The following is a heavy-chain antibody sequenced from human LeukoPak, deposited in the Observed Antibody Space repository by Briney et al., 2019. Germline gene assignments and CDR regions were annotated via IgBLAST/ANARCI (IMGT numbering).Heavy chain of an antibody. D-gene: IGHD3-22*01. CDR2: IYYSGST. CDR1: GGSISSYY. Sequence: SETLSLTCTVSGGSISSYYWSWIRQPPGKGLEWIGYIYYSGSTNYNPSLKSRVTISVDTSKNQFSLKLSSVTAADTAVYYCARTYDSSPTDAFDIWGQGTMVTVSP. V-gene: IGHV4-59*01. J-gene: IGHJ3*02. CDR3: ARTYDSSPTDAFDI.